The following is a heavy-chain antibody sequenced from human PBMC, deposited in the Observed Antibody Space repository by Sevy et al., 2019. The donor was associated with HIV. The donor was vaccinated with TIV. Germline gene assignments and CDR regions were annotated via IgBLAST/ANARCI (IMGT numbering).Heavy chain of an antibody. CDR1: GFTFSSYW. CDR2: IKQDGSEK. CDR3: ARDQGNTGIYYYYGMDV. V-gene: IGHV3-7*01. D-gene: IGHD3-10*01. J-gene: IGHJ6*02. Sequence: GGSLRLSCAVSGFTFSSYWMSWVRQAPGKGLEWVANIKQDGSEKYYVDSVKGRFTISRDNAKNSLYLQMNSLRAEDTAVYYCARDQGNTGIYYYYGMDVWGQGTTVTVSS.